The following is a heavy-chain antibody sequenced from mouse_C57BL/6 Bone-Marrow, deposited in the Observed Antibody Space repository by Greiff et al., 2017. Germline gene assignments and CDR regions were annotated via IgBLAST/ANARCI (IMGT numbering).Heavy chain of an antibody. CDR3: ASGGYYGNRFDY. Sequence: QVQLQQSGAELVRPGTSVMVSCKASGYAFTNYLIEWVKQRPGQGLEWIGVINPGSGGTNYNETFKGKTTLTADKSSSTAYMQLSSLTSEDSAGYFCASGGYYGNRFDYWGQGTTLTDSS. CDR2: INPGSGGT. V-gene: IGHV1-54*01. CDR1: GYAFTNYL. J-gene: IGHJ2*01. D-gene: IGHD2-1*01.